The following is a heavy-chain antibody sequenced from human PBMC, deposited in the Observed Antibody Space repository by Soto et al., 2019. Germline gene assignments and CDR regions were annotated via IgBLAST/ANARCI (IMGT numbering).Heavy chain of an antibody. D-gene: IGHD3-16*01. V-gene: IGHV1-69*01. Sequence: QGQLEQSGAEVRRPGSSVKVSCKASGGSFSSYSISWVRQAPGHGLEWMGRIVPVLGTANSAQKFQGRVAFSADVSTATAYMELRSLRSDDTAIYFCARDSPGGGYYYGMDVGGQGTTVIVSS. CDR2: IVPVLGTA. CDR1: GGSFSSYS. J-gene: IGHJ6*02. CDR3: ARDSPGGGYYYGMDV.